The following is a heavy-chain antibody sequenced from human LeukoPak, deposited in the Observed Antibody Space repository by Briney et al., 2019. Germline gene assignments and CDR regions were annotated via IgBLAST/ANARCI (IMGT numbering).Heavy chain of an antibody. CDR1: GYTFTSYA. CDR2: IIPIFGTA. J-gene: IGHJ4*02. Sequence: ASVKVSCKASGYTFTSYAISWVRQAPGQGLEWMGRIIPIFGTANYAQKFQGRVTITADESTSTAYMELSSLRSEDTAVYYCARGAAAAAKYDYWGQGTLVTVSS. V-gene: IGHV1-69*13. CDR3: ARGAAAAAKYDY. D-gene: IGHD6-13*01.